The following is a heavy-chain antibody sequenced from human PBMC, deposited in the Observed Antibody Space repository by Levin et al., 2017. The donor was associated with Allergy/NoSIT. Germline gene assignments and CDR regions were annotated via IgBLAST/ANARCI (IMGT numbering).Heavy chain of an antibody. CDR1: GFTFSSYG. Sequence: PGGSLRLSCAASGFTFSSYGMHWVRQAPGKGLEWVAVIWYDGSNKYYADSVKGRFTISRDNSKNTLYLQMNSLRAEDTAVYYCAREYCSSTSCYYYYGMDVWGQGTTVTVSS. CDR2: IWYDGSNK. D-gene: IGHD2-2*01. J-gene: IGHJ6*02. V-gene: IGHV3-33*01. CDR3: AREYCSSTSCYYYYGMDV.